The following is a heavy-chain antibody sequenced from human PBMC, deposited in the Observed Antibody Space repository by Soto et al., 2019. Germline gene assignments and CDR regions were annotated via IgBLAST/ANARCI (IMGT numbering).Heavy chain of an antibody. V-gene: IGHV4-34*01. D-gene: IGHD3-9*01. Sequence: QVQLQQWGAGPVRPLETLSLTCGVSGGSFSGYYWDWIRQSPGTGLEWIGEINDRGSINYHPSLKSRVSISVDTSKNHYSLNLRSVTAADTAVYYCAKESHDILTGPPWVWYFDLWGRGTLVTVSS. CDR3: AKESHDILTGPPWVWYFDL. CDR2: INDRGSI. J-gene: IGHJ2*01. CDR1: GGSFSGYY.